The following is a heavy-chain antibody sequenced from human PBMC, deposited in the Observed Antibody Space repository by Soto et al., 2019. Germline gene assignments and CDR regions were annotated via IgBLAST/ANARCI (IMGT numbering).Heavy chain of an antibody. D-gene: IGHD2-8*01. CDR1: GYSFTSYW. Sequence: GESLKISCKGSGYSFTSYWIGWVRQMPGKGLEWMGIIYPGDSYTNYSPSFQGHVTISADKSISTAYLQWSSLKASDTAMYYCARGGAYCTNGVCPDYWGQGTLVTVSS. V-gene: IGHV5-51*01. CDR3: ARGGAYCTNGVCPDY. J-gene: IGHJ4*02. CDR2: IYPGDSYT.